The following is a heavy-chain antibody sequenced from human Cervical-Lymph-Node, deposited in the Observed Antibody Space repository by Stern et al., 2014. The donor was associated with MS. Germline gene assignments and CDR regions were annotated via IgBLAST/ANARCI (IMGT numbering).Heavy chain of an antibody. CDR3: ARDTADRGYCSSTSCRAFDY. CDR2: IYYSGGS. D-gene: IGHD2-2*01. V-gene: IGHV4-30-4*01. Sequence: QVQLQESGPGLVKPSQTLSLTCTVSGGSISSGDYYWRWIRQPPGKGLEWIGYIYYSGGSYYNPSLKRRVTISVDASKNQFSLKLSSVTAADTAVYYCARDTADRGYCSSTSCRAFDYWGQGTLVTVSS. J-gene: IGHJ4*02. CDR1: GGSISSGDYY.